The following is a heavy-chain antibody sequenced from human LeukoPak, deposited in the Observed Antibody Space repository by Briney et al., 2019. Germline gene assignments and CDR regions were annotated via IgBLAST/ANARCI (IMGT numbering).Heavy chain of an antibody. J-gene: IGHJ5*02. CDR3: ARQELWFRNWFDP. CDR1: GYIFITHW. CDR2: IYPGSSET. V-gene: IGHV5-51*01. Sequence: GESLKISCKGSGYIFITHWIGWVRQMPGKGLEWMGIIYPGSSETTYSPSFQGQVTISADKSISTAYLQWSSLKASDSAMYYCARQELWFRNWFDPWGQGTLVTVSS. D-gene: IGHD3-10*01.